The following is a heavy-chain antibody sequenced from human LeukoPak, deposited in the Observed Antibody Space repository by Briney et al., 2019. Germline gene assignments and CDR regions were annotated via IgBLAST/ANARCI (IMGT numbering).Heavy chain of an antibody. V-gene: IGHV3-30*18. CDR1: GFTCSSYG. D-gene: IGHD3-22*01. CDR2: ISYDGSNK. Sequence: GGSLRLSCAASGFTCSSYGMHWVRQAPGKGLEWVAVISYDGSNKYYADSVKGRFTISRDNSKNTLYLQMNSLRAEDTAVYYCAKEGYYYDSSGYYYPYFQHWGQGTLVTVSS. J-gene: IGHJ1*01. CDR3: AKEGYYYDSSGYYYPYFQH.